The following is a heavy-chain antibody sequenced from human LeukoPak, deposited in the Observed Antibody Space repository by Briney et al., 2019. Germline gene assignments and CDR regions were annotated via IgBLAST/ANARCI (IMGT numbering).Heavy chain of an antibody. V-gene: IGHV4-39*01. J-gene: IGHJ4*02. CDR2: IYYSGST. CDR3: ARRGSSSSTLDYYFDY. Sequence: SETLSLTCTVSGGSISSNIHYWGWIRQPPGKGLEWIGSIYYSGSTYYNPSLKSRVTISVDTSKNQFSLKLSSATAADTAVYYCARRGSSSSTLDYYFDYWGQGTLVTVSS. CDR1: GGSISSNIHY. D-gene: IGHD6-6*01.